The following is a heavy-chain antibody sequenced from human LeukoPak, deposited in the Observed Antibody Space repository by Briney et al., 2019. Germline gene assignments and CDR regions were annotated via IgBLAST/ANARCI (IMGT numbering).Heavy chain of an antibody. J-gene: IGHJ4*02. CDR1: GGSFSGYY. CDR3: ARLDGGY. V-gene: IGHV4-34*01. CDR2: INHSGST. D-gene: IGHD3-10*01. Sequence: PSETLSLTCAVYGGSFSGYYWRWIRQPQGKGREWIGEINHSGSTNYNPSLKRRVNISVDTSKNQFSLKLSSVTAADTAVYYCARLDGGYWGQGTLVTVSS.